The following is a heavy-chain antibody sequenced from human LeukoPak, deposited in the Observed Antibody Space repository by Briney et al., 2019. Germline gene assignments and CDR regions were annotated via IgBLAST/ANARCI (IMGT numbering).Heavy chain of an antibody. CDR3: ARVEMATIGQAGVFDY. Sequence: ASVKASCKASGGTFSSYAISWLLQAPGQGLEWMGGIIPIFGTANYAQKFQGRVTITTDESTSTAYMELSSLRSEDTAVYYCARVEMATIGQAGVFDYWGQGTLVTVSS. CDR2: IIPIFGTA. CDR1: GGTFSSYA. D-gene: IGHD5-24*01. V-gene: IGHV1-69*05. J-gene: IGHJ4*02.